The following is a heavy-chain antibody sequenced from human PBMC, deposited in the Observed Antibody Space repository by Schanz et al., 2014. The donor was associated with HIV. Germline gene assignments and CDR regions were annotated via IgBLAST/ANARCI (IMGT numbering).Heavy chain of an antibody. CDR3: ARRRADQKTFDY. J-gene: IGHJ4*02. V-gene: IGHV3-7*01. Sequence: EVQVVESGGGLAQPGRSLRLSCAASGFTLRNSWMTWVRQAPGQGLEWVANINPDETDKKYADSVKGRFAISKDKSKNSLYLQMNSLRVEDTALFYCARRRADQKTFDYWGQGALVTVSS. D-gene: IGHD2-2*01. CDR2: INPDETDK. CDR1: GFTLRNSW.